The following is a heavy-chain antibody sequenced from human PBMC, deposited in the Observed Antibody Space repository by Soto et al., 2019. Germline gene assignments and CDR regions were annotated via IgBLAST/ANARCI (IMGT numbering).Heavy chain of an antibody. D-gene: IGHD3-10*01. V-gene: IGHV3-33*01. CDR2: IWYDGSNK. CDR3: ARDSQGFYYGSSGLDY. Sequence: QPGGSLRLSCAASGFTFSSYGMHWVRQAPGKGLEWVAVIWYDGSNKYYADSVKGRFTISRDNSKNTLYLQMNSLRAEDTAVYYCARDSQGFYYGSSGLDYWGQGTLVTVSS. CDR1: GFTFSSYG. J-gene: IGHJ4*02.